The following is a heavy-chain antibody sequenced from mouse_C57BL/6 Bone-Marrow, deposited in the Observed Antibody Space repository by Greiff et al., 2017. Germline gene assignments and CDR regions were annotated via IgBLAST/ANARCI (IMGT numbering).Heavy chain of an antibody. J-gene: IGHJ4*01. D-gene: IGHD2-1*01. CDR1: GFTFTDYY. V-gene: IGHV7-3*01. CDR2: IRNKANGYTT. CDR3: ASVYYAVYYYAMDY. Sequence: EVMLVESGGGLVQPGGSLSLSCAASGFTFTDYYMSWVRQPPGKALEWLGFIRNKANGYTTEYSASVKGRFTISIDNSQSILYLQMNALRAEDSATYYCASVYYAVYYYAMDYWGQGTSVTVSS.